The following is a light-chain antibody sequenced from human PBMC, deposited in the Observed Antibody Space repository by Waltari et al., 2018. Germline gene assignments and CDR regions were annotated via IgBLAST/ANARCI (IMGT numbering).Light chain of an antibody. CDR3: QQYGTSPLT. V-gene: IGKV3-20*01. CDR2: TAS. CDR1: QSVASNY. J-gene: IGKJ4*01. Sequence: EIVLTQSPGTLSLSPGERATLSCRASQSVASNYLAWYQQKPGQAPRLLMYTASSRASGIPDRFSGSGSGTDFTLTISRLEPEDFAVYYCQQYGTSPLTFGRGTRVDLK.